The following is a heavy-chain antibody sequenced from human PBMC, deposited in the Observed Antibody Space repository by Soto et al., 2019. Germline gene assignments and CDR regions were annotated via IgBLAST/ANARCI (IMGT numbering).Heavy chain of an antibody. J-gene: IGHJ4*02. D-gene: IGHD4-17*01. CDR3: ATYDYVDFYFDD. CDR1: GGSITSHTHY. Sequence: QVQLQESGPGLVKPSQTLSLTCTVSGGSITSHTHYWSWIRQHPGKGLEWIGNIYFRGTTYYNPTLESRVIISIDTSKNQFSLSLTSVTAADTAVYFCATYDYVDFYFDDWGQGTLVFVSS. CDR2: IYFRGTT. V-gene: IGHV4-31*03.